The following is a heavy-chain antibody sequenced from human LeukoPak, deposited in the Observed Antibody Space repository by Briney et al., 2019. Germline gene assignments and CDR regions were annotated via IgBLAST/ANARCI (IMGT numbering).Heavy chain of an antibody. V-gene: IGHV4-34*01. CDR1: GGSFSGYY. CDR2: INHSGST. D-gene: IGHD3-10*01. CDR3: ARFFYKAVDY. J-gene: IGHJ4*02. Sequence: SDTLSLTCAVYGGSFSGYYWSWIRQPPGKGLEWIGEINHSGSTNYNPSLKSRVTISVDTSKNQFSLKLSSVTAADTAVYYCARFFYKAVDYWGQGTLVTVSS.